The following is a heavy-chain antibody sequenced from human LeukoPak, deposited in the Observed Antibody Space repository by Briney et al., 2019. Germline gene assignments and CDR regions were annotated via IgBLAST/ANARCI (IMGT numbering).Heavy chain of an antibody. Sequence: PSETLSLTCAVYGGSFSGYYWSWIRQPPGKGLEWIGEINHSGSTNYNPSLKSRVTISVDTSKNQFSLKLSSVTAADTAVYYCARVDRPYYYGSGRRNWFDPWGQGTLVTVFS. V-gene: IGHV4-34*01. CDR1: GGSFSGYY. J-gene: IGHJ5*02. D-gene: IGHD3-10*01. CDR2: INHSGST. CDR3: ARVDRPYYYGSGRRNWFDP.